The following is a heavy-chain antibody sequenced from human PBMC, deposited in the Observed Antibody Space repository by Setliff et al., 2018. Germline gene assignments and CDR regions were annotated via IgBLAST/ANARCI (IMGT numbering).Heavy chain of an antibody. CDR1: GGSMRGYY. CDR3: ARDRSTVIRGVTSFFYYYMDV. Sequence: SETLSLTCTISGGSMRGYYWSWIRQSPGKGLEWIGHIFYSDTAKYNPSLESRAAIPVDSSKNQFSLKLRSVTAADTAVYYCARDRSTVIRGVTSFFYYYMDVWGGGTTVTVSS. J-gene: IGHJ6*03. CDR2: IFYSDTA. D-gene: IGHD3-10*01. V-gene: IGHV4-59*01.